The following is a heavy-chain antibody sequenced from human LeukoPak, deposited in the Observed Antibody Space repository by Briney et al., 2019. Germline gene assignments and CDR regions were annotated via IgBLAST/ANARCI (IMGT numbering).Heavy chain of an antibody. J-gene: IGHJ4*02. Sequence: SGTLSLTCTVSGVSISSYYWSWIRQPPGKGLEWIGYIYYSGSTNYNPSLKSRVTMSVDTSKNQFSLKLSSVTAADTALYYCARVHLYSSSWYGIDYWGQGTLVTVSS. CDR2: IYYSGST. D-gene: IGHD6-13*01. V-gene: IGHV4-59*01. CDR1: GVSISSYY. CDR3: ARVHLYSSSWYGIDY.